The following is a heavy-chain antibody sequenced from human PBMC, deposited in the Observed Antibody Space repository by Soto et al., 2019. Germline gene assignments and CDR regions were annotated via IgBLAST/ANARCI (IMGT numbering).Heavy chain of an antibody. V-gene: IGHV4-34*01. D-gene: IGHD4-17*01. J-gene: IGHJ6*02. CDR1: GGSFSGYY. CDR3: ARATVTEYMDYYYGMDV. Sequence: SETLSLTCAVYGGSFSGYYWSWIRQPPGKGLEWIGEINHSGSTNYNPSLKSRVTISVDTSKNQFSLKLSSVTAADTAVYYCARATVTEYMDYYYGMDVWGQGTTVPLSS. CDR2: INHSGST.